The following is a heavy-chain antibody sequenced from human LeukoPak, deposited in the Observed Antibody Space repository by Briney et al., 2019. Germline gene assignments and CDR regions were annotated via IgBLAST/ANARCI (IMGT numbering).Heavy chain of an antibody. Sequence: ASVKVSCKASGYTSTGYYMHWVRQAPGQGLEWMGWINPNSGGTNYAQKFQGRVTMTRDTSISTAYMELSRLRSDDTAVYYCARGNGYYDSSGYYVYWGQGTLVTVSS. D-gene: IGHD3-22*01. CDR2: INPNSGGT. CDR3: ARGNGYYDSSGYYVY. CDR1: GYTSTGYY. V-gene: IGHV1-2*02. J-gene: IGHJ4*02.